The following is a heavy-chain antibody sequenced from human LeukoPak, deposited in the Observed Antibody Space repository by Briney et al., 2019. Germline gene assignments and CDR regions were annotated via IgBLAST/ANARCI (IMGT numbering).Heavy chain of an antibody. CDR1: DYSINSGYY. J-gene: IGHJ5*02. CDR2: IFHSGST. V-gene: IGHV4-38-2*02. CDR3: ARVIGGIGINWFDP. D-gene: IGHD2/OR15-2a*01. Sequence: SETLSLTCTVSDYSINSGYYWGWIRQPPGKGLEWIGNIFHSGSTLYNPSLKSRVTISVNTSKNQFSLKLSSVTAADTAVYYCARVIGGIGINWFDPWGQGTLVTVSS.